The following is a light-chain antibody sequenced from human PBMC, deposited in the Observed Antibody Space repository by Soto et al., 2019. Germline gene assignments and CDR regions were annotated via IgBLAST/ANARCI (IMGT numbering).Light chain of an antibody. J-gene: IGLJ2*01. CDR2: DVS. CDR3: SSYTSSFSVV. CDR1: SSDVGGYNY. Sequence: QSALTQPASESGSPGQSITISCTGTSSDVGGYNYVSWYQQHPGKAPKLMIYDVSNRPSGVSIRFSGSKSGNTASLTISGLQAEDEADYYCSSYTSSFSVVFGGGTKLTVL. V-gene: IGLV2-14*01.